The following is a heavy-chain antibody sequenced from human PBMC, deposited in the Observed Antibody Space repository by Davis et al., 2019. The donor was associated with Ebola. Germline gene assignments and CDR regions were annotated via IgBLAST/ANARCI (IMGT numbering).Heavy chain of an antibody. V-gene: IGHV1-69*04. CDR3: ARSFDI. Sequence: AASVKVSCKTSGGTFTNYAVNWVRQAPGQGLEWMGRIIPVVDTKDYAQKFQGRVTMTTDTSTSTAYMELRSLRSDDTAVYYCARSFDIWGQGTMVTVSS. CDR2: IIPVVDTK. J-gene: IGHJ3*02. CDR1: GGTFTNYA.